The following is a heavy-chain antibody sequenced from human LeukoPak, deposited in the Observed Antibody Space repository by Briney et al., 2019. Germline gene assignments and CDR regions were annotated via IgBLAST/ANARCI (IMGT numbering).Heavy chain of an antibody. CDR1: GGTFSSYA. CDR3: ARGGGIVVVPAAMFWFDP. CDR2: TIPIFGTA. Sequence: SVKVSCKASGGTFSSYAISWVRQAPGQGLEWMGGTIPIFGTANYAQKFQGRVTITTDESTSTAYMELSSLRSEDTAVYYCARGGGIVVVPAAMFWFDPWGQGTLVTVSS. J-gene: IGHJ5*02. V-gene: IGHV1-69*05. D-gene: IGHD2-2*01.